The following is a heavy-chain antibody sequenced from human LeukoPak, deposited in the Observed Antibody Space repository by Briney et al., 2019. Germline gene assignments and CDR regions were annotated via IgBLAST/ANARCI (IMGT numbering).Heavy chain of an antibody. CDR3: ARLNYGDYEIDY. J-gene: IGHJ4*02. V-gene: IGHV4-34*01. CDR1: GGSFSGYY. D-gene: IGHD4-17*01. CDR2: INHSGST. Sequence: SGTLSLTCAVYGGSFSGYYWRWIRQPPGKGLEWIGEINHSGSTNYNPSLKSRVAISVDTSKNQFSLKLSSVTAADTAVYYCARLNYGDYEIDYWGQGTLVTVSS.